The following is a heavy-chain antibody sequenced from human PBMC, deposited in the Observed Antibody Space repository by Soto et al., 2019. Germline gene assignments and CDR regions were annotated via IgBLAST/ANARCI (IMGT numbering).Heavy chain of an antibody. CDR1: GYMFTGYY. Sequence: ASVKVSCKASGYMFTGYYIHWVRQAPGQGLEWMGWINPDSGDTNYAQRFQGRVTMTRDTSISTAYMELSRLRSDDTAVFYCTRSRGAAAGIVASGINWFDPWGQGTLVTVSS. CDR2: INPDSGDT. J-gene: IGHJ5*02. D-gene: IGHD6-13*01. V-gene: IGHV1-2*02. CDR3: TRSRGAAAGIVASGINWFDP.